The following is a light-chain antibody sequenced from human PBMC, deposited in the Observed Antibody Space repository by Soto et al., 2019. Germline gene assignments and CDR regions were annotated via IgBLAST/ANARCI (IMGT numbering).Light chain of an antibody. Sequence: QSALTQPASVSGSPGQSITISCTGTSSDVGGYNYVSWYQQHPGKAPKLIIYGVSNRRSGVSNRFSGSKSGNTGSLTISGLQAEDEADYSCSSYRGSSTVVFGGGTQLTVL. CDR1: SSDVGGYNY. V-gene: IGLV2-14*01. J-gene: IGLJ2*01. CDR3: SSYRGSSTVV. CDR2: GVS.